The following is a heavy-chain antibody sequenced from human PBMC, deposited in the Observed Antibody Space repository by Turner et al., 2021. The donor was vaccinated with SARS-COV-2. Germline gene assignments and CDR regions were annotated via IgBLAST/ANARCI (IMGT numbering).Heavy chain of an antibody. J-gene: IGHJ6*02. CDR3: AKLIEAGMDYYDMDV. D-gene: IGHD6-13*01. Sequence: QLHLLHTGHGLPNALQPLYLNSTVYGSSISSSTYYWGWIRQPPGKGLEWIGSIYYSGITYDNPSVKCRVSISVDSSKNQFSLELGSGTAANTAVYYLAKLIEAGMDYYDMDVWGQGTTVTVSS. V-gene: IGHV4-39*01. CDR1: GSSISSSTYY. CDR2: IYYSGIT.